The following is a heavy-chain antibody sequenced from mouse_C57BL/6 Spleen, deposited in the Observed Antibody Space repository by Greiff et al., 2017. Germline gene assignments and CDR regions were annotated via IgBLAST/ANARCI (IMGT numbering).Heavy chain of an antibody. J-gene: IGHJ2*01. V-gene: IGHV1-53*01. CDR2: INPSNGGT. D-gene: IGHD3-3*01. Sequence: QVQLKQPGTELVKPGASVKLSCKASGYTFTSYWMHWVKQRPGQGLEWIGNINPSNGGTNYNEKFKSKATLTVDKSSSTAYMQLSSLTSEDSAVYYCARSGGRGDYFDYWGQGTTLTVSS. CDR1: GYTFTSYW. CDR3: ARSGGRGDYFDY.